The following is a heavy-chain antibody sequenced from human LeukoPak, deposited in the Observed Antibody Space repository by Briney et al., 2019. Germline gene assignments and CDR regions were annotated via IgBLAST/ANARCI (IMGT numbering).Heavy chain of an antibody. CDR1: GGSISSYY. V-gene: IGHV4-59*12. CDR3: ARGFVVVAAAGAFDI. CDR2: IYYSGST. J-gene: IGHJ3*02. D-gene: IGHD2-15*01. Sequence: SETLSLTCTVSGGSISSYYWSWIRQPPGKGLEWIGYIYYSGSTNYNPSLKSRVTISVDTSKNQFSLKLSSVTAADTAVYYCARGFVVVAAAGAFDIWGQGTMVTVSS.